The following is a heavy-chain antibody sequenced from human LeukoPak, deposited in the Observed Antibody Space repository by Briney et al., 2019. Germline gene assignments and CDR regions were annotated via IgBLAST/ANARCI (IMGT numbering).Heavy chain of an antibody. CDR3: ARDGNFDH. Sequence: ASVKVSCKASGYTFTSYDINWVRQATGQGLEWMGWMNPNSGNTGYAQKFQGRVTMTGDTSISTTYMELIRLTSDDTAVYYCARDGNFDHWGQGTLVTVSS. V-gene: IGHV1-8*01. CDR1: GYTFTSYD. J-gene: IGHJ4*02. CDR2: MNPNSGNT. D-gene: IGHD1-26*01.